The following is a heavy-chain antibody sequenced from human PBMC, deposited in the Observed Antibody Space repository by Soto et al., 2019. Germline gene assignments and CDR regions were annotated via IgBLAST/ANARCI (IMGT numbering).Heavy chain of an antibody. J-gene: IGHJ5*02. D-gene: IGHD1-26*01. CDR1: GFTFSSYA. CDR3: ARYQGGSYDSWFDP. Sequence: GGSLRLSCAASGFTFSSYAMHWVRQAPGKGLEWVAVISYDGSNKYYADSVKGRFTISRDNAKNSLHLQMNSLRAEDTAIYHCARYQGGSYDSWFDPWGQGTLVTVSS. V-gene: IGHV3-30-3*01. CDR2: ISYDGSNK.